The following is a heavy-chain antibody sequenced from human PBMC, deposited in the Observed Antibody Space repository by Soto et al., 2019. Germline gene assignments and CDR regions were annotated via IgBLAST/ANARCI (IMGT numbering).Heavy chain of an antibody. V-gene: IGHV1-69*01. D-gene: IGHD3-22*01. CDR3: ARGWGYDSNDYYYAY. CDR1: GGTFSRHA. CDR2: IIPIFGTA. Sequence: QVQLVQSGAEVRKPGSSVKVSCKASGGTFSRHAISWVRQAPGQGLEWMGGIIPIFGTANHAQKLQVRVTIIADESTSTVYMELSRLRSEDTAMYYCARGWGYDSNDYYYAYWGQGTLVIVSS. J-gene: IGHJ4*02.